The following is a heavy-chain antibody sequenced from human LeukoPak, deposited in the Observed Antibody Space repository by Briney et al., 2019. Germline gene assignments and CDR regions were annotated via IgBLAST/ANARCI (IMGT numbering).Heavy chain of an antibody. J-gene: IGHJ4*02. CDR3: AKDLGVIGYFDY. D-gene: IGHD3-16*02. Sequence: GGSLRLSCKASGFTFSNYGMHWVRQAPGKGLEWVAVIWYGGSNKYYADSVKGRFTISRDNSKNTLHLQMNSLRAEDTAVYYCAKDLGVIGYFDYWGQGTLVTVSS. V-gene: IGHV3-33*06. CDR1: GFTFSNYG. CDR2: IWYGGSNK.